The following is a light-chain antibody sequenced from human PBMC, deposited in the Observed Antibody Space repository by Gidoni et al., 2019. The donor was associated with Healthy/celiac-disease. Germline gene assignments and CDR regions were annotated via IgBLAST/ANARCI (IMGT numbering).Light chain of an antibody. CDR1: SSNIGAGYD. Sequence: QSVLTQPPSVSGAPGQRVTISCTGSSSNIGAGYDVHWYQQLPGTAPKLLIYGNSTRPSGVPDRFSGSQSGTSASLAITGLQAEDEADYYCQSYDSSLSGVVFGGGTKLTVL. CDR2: GNS. J-gene: IGLJ2*01. CDR3: QSYDSSLSGVV. V-gene: IGLV1-40*01.